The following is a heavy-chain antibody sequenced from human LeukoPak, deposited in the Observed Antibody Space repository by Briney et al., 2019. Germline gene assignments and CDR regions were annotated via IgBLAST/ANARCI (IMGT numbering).Heavy chain of an antibody. J-gene: IGHJ4*02. D-gene: IGHD2-2*01. CDR3: AKGARLFCSSASCYLGDY. CDR1: GFTFSNYA. V-gene: IGHV3-23*01. Sequence: GGSLRLSCAASGFTFSNYAMSWVRQAPGKGLEWVSGISASGDRTYNADSVKGRFTSSRDNSKNTLFLQMNSLRAEDTAVYYCAKGARLFCSSASCYLGDYWGQGTLLTVSS. CDR2: ISASGDRT.